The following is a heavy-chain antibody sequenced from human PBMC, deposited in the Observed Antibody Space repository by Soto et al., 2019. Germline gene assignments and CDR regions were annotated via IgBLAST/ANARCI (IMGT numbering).Heavy chain of an antibody. V-gene: IGHV3-23*01. CDR1: GFTFSDYG. D-gene: IGHD6-19*01. Sequence: EVQLLESGGGLVQPGGSLRLSCAASGFTFSDYGMSWVRQAPGKGLEWVSAISGSAGSTFYADSVKGRFTISRDNSRDKRYLQMNSRTFEDTAIYYCAKTDGTSGWCLDCGGQVTLVTVSS. J-gene: IGHJ4*02. CDR3: AKTDGTSGWCLDC. CDR2: ISGSAGST.